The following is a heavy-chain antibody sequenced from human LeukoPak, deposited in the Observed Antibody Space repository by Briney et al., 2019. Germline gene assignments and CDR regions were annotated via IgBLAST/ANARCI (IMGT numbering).Heavy chain of an antibody. V-gene: IGHV1-2*02. D-gene: IGHD3-22*01. CDR1: GYTFTGYY. CDR2: INPNSGGT. Sequence: ASVKVSCKASGYTFTGYYMHWARQAPGQRLEWMGWINPNSGGTNYAQKFQGRVTMTRDTSISTAYMELSRLRSDDTAVYYCARGTRDFITMIVVVIPHFDYWGQGTLVTVSS. CDR3: ARGTRDFITMIVVVIPHFDY. J-gene: IGHJ4*02.